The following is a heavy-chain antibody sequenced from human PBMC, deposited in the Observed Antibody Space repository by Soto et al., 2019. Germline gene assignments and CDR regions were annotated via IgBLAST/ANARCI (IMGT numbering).Heavy chain of an antibody. D-gene: IGHD1-1*01. V-gene: IGHV4-31*03. Sequence: SETLSLTCTVSGGSIRSGGYYWSLIRQHPGKGLEWIGYIYYSGNTYYNPSLKSRLSISVDTSKNQFSLKMSSVTAADTAMYYCARESEGTHYYYGLDVWGQGTTVTVSS. CDR2: IYYSGNT. CDR3: ARESEGTHYYYGLDV. J-gene: IGHJ6*02. CDR1: GGSIRSGGYY.